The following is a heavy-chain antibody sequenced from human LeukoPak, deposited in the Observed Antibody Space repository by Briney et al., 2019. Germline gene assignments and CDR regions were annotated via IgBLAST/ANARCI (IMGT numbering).Heavy chain of an antibody. CDR3: ARLITGTTTAFDI. CDR2: VYTSGST. J-gene: IGHJ3*02. D-gene: IGHD1-7*01. Sequence: SETLSLTCSVSGGSISGYYWTWIRQPAGKGLEWIERVYTSGSTHYNPSLKTRLTMSVDTSNNQFSLKLSSVTAADTAVYYCARLITGTTTAFDIWGQGTMVTVSS. CDR1: GGSISGYY. V-gene: IGHV4-4*07.